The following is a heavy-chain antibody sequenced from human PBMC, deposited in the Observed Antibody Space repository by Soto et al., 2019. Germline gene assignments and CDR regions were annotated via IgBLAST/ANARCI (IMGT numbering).Heavy chain of an antibody. D-gene: IGHD3-22*01. CDR2: IYPGDSDT. CDR1: GYSFTSYW. V-gene: IGHV5-51*01. CDR3: ARVGYDSMGYYSFDY. J-gene: IGHJ4*02. Sequence: PGASLKISCKGSGYSFTSYWIGWVRQMPGKGLEWMGIIYPGDSDTRYSPSFQGQVTISADKSISTAYLQWSSLQASDTAMYYCARVGYDSMGYYSFDYWGQGTMVTVSA.